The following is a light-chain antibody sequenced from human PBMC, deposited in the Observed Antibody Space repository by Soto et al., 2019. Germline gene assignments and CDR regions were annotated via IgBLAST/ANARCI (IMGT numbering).Light chain of an antibody. CDR1: QGINDY. Sequence: DIQMTQSPSSLSASIGDRVTITCRASQGINDYLAWYQQRPGKVPKLLIYAASTFQSGIPSRFSGSGSGTDFTLTISSLQPEDVATYYCQKYNSAPQTFGQGTKVEIK. J-gene: IGKJ1*01. CDR2: AAS. CDR3: QKYNSAPQT. V-gene: IGKV1-27*01.